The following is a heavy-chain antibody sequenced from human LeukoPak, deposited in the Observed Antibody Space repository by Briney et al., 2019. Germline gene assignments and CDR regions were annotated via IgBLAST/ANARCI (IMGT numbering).Heavy chain of an antibody. J-gene: IGHJ4*02. Sequence: PSETLSLTCTVSGGSISSYYWSWIRQPPGKGLEWIGYIYYSASTNYNPSLKSRVTISVDTCKNQFSLKLGSVTAAHTAVYYCATGSDSSGYYIFDYWGQGTLVTVSS. CDR3: ATGSDSSGYYIFDY. CDR2: IYYSAST. D-gene: IGHD3-22*01. CDR1: GGSISSYY. V-gene: IGHV4-59*01.